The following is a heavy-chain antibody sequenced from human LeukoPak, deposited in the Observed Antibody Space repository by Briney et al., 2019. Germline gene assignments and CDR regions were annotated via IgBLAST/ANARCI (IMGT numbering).Heavy chain of an antibody. J-gene: IGHJ4*02. D-gene: IGHD5-12*01. CDR1: GGSISSSSYS. V-gene: IGHV4-39*01. Sequence: SETLSLTCSVSGGSISSSSYSWGWIRQPPGKGLEWTGSVSHSGSINYDPSLKNRVTISVDTSKNQFSLKLSSVTAADTAVYYCWAIVTTIKLDFWGQGTLVTVSS. CDR3: WAIVTTIKLDF. CDR2: VSHSGSI.